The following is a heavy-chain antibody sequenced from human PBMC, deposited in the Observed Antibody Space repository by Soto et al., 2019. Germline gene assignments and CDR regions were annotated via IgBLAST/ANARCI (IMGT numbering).Heavy chain of an antibody. V-gene: IGHV3-48*03. CDR3: ARRKKVLLFGKSQYSFDY. CDR2: ISSSGSTI. CDR1: GFTFSSYE. D-gene: IGHD3-10*01. Sequence: RLSCAASGFTFSSYEMNWVRQAPGKGRGWVSYISSSGSTIYYADSVKGRFTISRDNAKNSLYLQMNSLRAENTAVYYCARRKKVLLFGKSQYSFDYLGQGTLVTGS. J-gene: IGHJ4*02.